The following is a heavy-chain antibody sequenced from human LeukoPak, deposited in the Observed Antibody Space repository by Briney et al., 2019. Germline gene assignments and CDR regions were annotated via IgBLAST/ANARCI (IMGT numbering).Heavy chain of an antibody. Sequence: GGSLRLSCAASGFTFSSYAMHWVRQPPGKGLEWVALISHDESNKFYADSVKGRFTISRDNSKSTLYLQMNSLRAEDTAVYYCAKFFRPTAGYSYFDSWGQGTLVTVSS. CDR2: ISHDESNK. J-gene: IGHJ4*02. CDR1: GFTFSSYA. D-gene: IGHD3-9*01. CDR3: AKFFRPTAGYSYFDS. V-gene: IGHV3-30-3*02.